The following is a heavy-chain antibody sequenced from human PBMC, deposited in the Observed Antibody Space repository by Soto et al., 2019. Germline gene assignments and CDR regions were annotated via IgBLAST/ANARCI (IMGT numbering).Heavy chain of an antibody. CDR3: TTGSVECV. J-gene: IGHJ6*02. CDR2: IKRKIDGEKT. CDR1: GFSFSNAW. D-gene: IGHD3-3*01. Sequence: EVQLVESGGGLVKPGGSLRLSCAASGFSFSNAWMNWVRQAPGKGLEWVGRIKRKIDGEKTDYAAPVKGRFTISRDDSKNTLSLQMNSLKADYTAVYYCTTGSVECVWGQGTTVTVSS. V-gene: IGHV3-15*07.